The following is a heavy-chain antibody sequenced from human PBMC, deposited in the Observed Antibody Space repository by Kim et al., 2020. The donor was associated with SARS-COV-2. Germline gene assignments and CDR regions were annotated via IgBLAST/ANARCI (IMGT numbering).Heavy chain of an antibody. CDR3: ARPAAGTRQHFDY. Sequence: YSPPCQGQVTISADKSISNAYLQWRSLKASDTAMYYCARPAAGTRQHFDYWGQGTLVTVSS. V-gene: IGHV5-51*01. D-gene: IGHD6-13*01. J-gene: IGHJ4*02.